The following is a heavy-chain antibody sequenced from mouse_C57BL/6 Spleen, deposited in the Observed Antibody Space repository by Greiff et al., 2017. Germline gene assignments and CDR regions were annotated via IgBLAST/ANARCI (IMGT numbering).Heavy chain of an antibody. CDR3: AIHNYEYYDAMDY. CDR1: EYEFPSHD. J-gene: IGHJ4*01. CDR2: ITSDGGST. D-gene: IGHD2-1*01. Sequence: EVQLVESGGGLVQPGESLKLSCESNEYEFPSHDMSWVRKTPEKRLELVAAITSDGGSTYYPDTMERRFIISRDNTKKTLYLQMSSLRSEDTSLDYCAIHNYEYYDAMDYWGQGTSVTVAS. V-gene: IGHV5-2*01.